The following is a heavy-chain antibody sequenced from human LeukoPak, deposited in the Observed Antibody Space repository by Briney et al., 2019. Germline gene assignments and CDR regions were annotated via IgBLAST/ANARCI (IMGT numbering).Heavy chain of an antibody. CDR3: ARDWSPNWFDP. V-gene: IGHV3-11*06. Sequence: TGGSLRLSCEASGFIFSDYYMSWNRQAPGKGLEWVSYISASSGYTKYADSVKGRFTISRDNAKNSVYLQMNSLRADDTAVYYCARDWSPNWFDPWGQGTPVTVSS. J-gene: IGHJ5*02. CDR1: GFIFSDYY. CDR2: ISASSGYT.